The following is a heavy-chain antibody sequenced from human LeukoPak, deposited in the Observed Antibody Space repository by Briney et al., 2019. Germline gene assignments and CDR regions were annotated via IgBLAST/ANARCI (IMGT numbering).Heavy chain of an antibody. CDR1: GDSVSSQSDA. Sequence: SQTHAVTRYISGDSVSSQSDAWNWIRQSPSRGLEWLGRTYYRSKWYDDYAEYVKSRISLNPDTAKNQLSLQLNSVTPEDTAVYYCAIGQTGSVRIFDYWGQGTLVTVSS. CDR2: TYYRSKWYD. V-gene: IGHV6-1*01. J-gene: IGHJ4*02. CDR3: AIGQTGSVRIFDY. D-gene: IGHD5/OR15-5a*01.